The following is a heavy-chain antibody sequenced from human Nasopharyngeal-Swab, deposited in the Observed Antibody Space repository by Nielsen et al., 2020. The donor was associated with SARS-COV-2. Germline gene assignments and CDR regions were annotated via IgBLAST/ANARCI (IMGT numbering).Heavy chain of an antibody. Sequence: ASVKVSCKVSGYTLTELSMHWVRRAPGKGLEWMGGFDPEDGETIYAQKFQGRVTMTEDTSTDTAYMELSSLRSEDTAVYYCATGVIAARLLYYYGMDVWGQGTTVTVSS. CDR3: ATGVIAARLLYYYGMDV. J-gene: IGHJ6*02. D-gene: IGHD6-6*01. CDR1: GYTLTELS. CDR2: FDPEDGET. V-gene: IGHV1-24*01.